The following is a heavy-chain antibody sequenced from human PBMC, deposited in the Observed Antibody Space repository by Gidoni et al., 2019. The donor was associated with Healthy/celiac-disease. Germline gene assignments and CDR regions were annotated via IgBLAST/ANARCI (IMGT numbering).Heavy chain of an antibody. CDR3: ARGRTAMSRLGGFDP. Sequence: QVQLQQWGAGLLKPSETLSLTCAVYGGSFSGYYWSWIRQPPGKGLEWIGEINHSGSTNYNPSLKSRVTISVVTSKNQFSLKLSSVTAADTAVYYCARGRTAMSRLGGFDPWGQGTLVTVSS. V-gene: IGHV4-34*01. J-gene: IGHJ5*02. CDR1: GGSFSGYY. CDR2: INHSGST. D-gene: IGHD5-18*01.